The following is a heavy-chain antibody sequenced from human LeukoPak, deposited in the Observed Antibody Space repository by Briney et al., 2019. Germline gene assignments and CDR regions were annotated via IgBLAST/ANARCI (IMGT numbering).Heavy chain of an antibody. CDR3: AISLVGFDWFDP. CDR2: IIPILGIA. Sequence: ASVKVSCKASGGTFSSYAISWVRQAPGQGLEWMGRIIPILGIANYAQKFQGRVTITADKSTSTAYMELSSLRSEDTAVYYCAISLVGFDWFDPWGQGTLVTVSS. CDR1: GGTFSSYA. J-gene: IGHJ5*02. V-gene: IGHV1-69*04. D-gene: IGHD6-6*01.